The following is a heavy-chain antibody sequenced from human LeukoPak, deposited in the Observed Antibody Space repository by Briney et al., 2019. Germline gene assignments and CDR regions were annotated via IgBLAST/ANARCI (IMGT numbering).Heavy chain of an antibody. D-gene: IGHD2-2*01. CDR1: GFTFSNYA. V-gene: IGHV3-64*01. J-gene: IGHJ4*02. CDR3: ARADCSSTSCPFDY. Sequence: GGSLRLSCAASGFTFSNYAMHWVRQAPGKGLKYVSAISSNGGSTYYANSVKGRFTISRDNSKNPLYLQMGSLRAEDMAVYYCARADCSSTSCPFDYWGQGTLVTVSS. CDR2: ISSNGGST.